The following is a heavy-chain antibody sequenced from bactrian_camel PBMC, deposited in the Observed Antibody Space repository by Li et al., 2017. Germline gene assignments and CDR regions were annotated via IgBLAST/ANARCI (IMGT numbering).Heavy chain of an antibody. J-gene: IGHJ4*01. V-gene: IGHV3S55*01. Sequence: QLVESGGGSVQAGGSLRLACAVSGYTNDTFCMGWFRRGPGRSRVPLASIDNDGSTMYVHSAEGRFTVSKDHKKNTLYLQMNSLKPEDTGMYYCAAFGRKQGPSCTVVGGADQLWHYWGRGTQVTVS. CDR2: IDNDGST. D-gene: IGHD2*01. CDR1: GYTNDTFC. CDR3: AAFGRKQGPSCTVVGGADQLWHY.